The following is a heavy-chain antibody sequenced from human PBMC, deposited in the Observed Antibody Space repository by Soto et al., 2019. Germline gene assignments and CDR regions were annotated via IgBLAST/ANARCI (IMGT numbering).Heavy chain of an antibody. V-gene: IGHV3-30*18. CDR2: ISYDGSNK. J-gene: IGHJ6*02. CDR1: GFTFSSYG. Sequence: PGGSLRLSCAASGFTFSSYGMHWVRQAPGKGLEWVAVISYDGSNKYYADSVKGRFTISRDNSKNTLYLQMNSLRAEDTAVYYCAKDRVYDLGYYYYYGMDVWGQGTTVTVSS. CDR3: AKDRVYDLGYYYYYGMDV. D-gene: IGHD3-3*01.